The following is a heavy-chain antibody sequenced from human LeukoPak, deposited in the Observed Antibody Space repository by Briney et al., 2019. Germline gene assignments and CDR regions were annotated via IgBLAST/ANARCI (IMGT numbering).Heavy chain of an antibody. D-gene: IGHD6-19*01. CDR1: GYTFTGYY. CDR3: AITYIAVAGPAGGY. V-gene: IGHV1-2*02. CDR2: INPNSGGT. J-gene: IGHJ4*02. Sequence: ASVKLSCKASGYTFTGYYMHWVRQAPGQGLEWMGWINPNSGGTNYAQKFQGRVTMTRDTSISTAYMELSRLRSDDTAVYYCAITYIAVAGPAGGYWGQGTLVTVSS.